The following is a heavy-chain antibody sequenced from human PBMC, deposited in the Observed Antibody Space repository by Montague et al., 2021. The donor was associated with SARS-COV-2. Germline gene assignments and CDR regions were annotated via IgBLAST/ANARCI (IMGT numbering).Heavy chain of an antibody. CDR2: INHSGST. D-gene: IGHD2-2*01. V-gene: IGHV4-34*01. Sequence: SETLSLTCAVYGGSFSGYYWSWIRQPPGKGLEWIGEINHSGSTNYNPSLKSQVTISVDTSKNQFSLKLSSVTAADTAVYYCTREGYQVLWSDYYYYGMDVWGRGTTVPVSS. CDR3: TREGYQVLWSDYYYYGMDV. J-gene: IGHJ6*01. CDR1: GGSFSGYY.